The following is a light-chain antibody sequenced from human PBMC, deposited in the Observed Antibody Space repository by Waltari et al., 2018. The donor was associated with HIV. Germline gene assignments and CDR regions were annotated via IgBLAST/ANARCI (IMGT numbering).Light chain of an antibody. CDR1: QSVSTSY. Sequence: EIVLTQSPGTLSLSPGERATLPCRASQSVSTSYLAWYQQIPGQAPRLLIYSTSHRTTGIPDRFSGSGSGTDFTLTISRLEPEDAAVYYCQQSYSSPPGITFGQGTRLDIK. J-gene: IGKJ5*01. CDR3: QQSYSSPPGIT. V-gene: IGKV3-20*01. CDR2: STS.